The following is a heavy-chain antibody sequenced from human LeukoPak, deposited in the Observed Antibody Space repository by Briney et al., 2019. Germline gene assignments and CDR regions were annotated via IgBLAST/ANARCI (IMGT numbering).Heavy chain of an antibody. Sequence: NASETLSLTCTVSGFSINNGYYWGWIRQPPGKGLEWLGTIYHSGTSYYNPSLKSRLTISVDTSRNQFSLKLSSLTAADMAVYYCARRGFGELFSSLDFWGQGILVTVSS. D-gene: IGHD3-10*01. J-gene: IGHJ4*02. V-gene: IGHV4-38-2*02. CDR3: ARRGFGELFSSLDF. CDR2: IYHSGTS. CDR1: GFSINNGYY.